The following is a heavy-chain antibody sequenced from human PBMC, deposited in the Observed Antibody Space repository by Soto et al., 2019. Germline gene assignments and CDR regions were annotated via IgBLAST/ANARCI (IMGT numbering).Heavy chain of an antibody. Sequence: PGGSLRLSCAASGFTFNIYAMSWVRQAPGKGLEWVSAISGSGGGTYYADSVEGRFTISRDNSNNTLYLQMSSLRAEDTAVYYCAKCGYDSIGRWLRYLQHWGQGT. J-gene: IGHJ1*01. CDR2: ISGSGGGT. V-gene: IGHV3-23*01. CDR3: AKCGYDSIGRWLRYLQH. CDR1: GFTFNIYA. D-gene: IGHD3-22*01.